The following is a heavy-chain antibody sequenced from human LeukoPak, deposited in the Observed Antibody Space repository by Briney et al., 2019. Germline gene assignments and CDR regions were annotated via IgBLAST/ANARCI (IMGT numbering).Heavy chain of an antibody. J-gene: IGHJ4*02. V-gene: IGHV4-38-2*02. CDR2: IYHSGST. CDR1: GYSIGSDYY. CDR3: ARDPDTAMAQSDY. Sequence: SETLSLTCTVSGYSIGSDYYWGWIRQPPGKGLEWIGSIYHSGSTYYNPSLKSRVTISIDTSKNQFSLKLSPVTAADTAVYFCARDPDTAMAQSDYWGQGTLVTVSS. D-gene: IGHD5-18*01.